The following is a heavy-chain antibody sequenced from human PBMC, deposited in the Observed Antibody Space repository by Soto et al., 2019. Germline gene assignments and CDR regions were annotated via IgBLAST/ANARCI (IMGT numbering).Heavy chain of an antibody. J-gene: IGHJ5*02. CDR1: GGSISSGGYY. Sequence: SETLSLTCTVSGGSISSGGYYWSWIRQHPGKGLEWTGYIYYSGSTYYNPSLKSRVTISVDTSKNQFSLKLSSVTAADTAVYYCARLIWFGELSFRFDPWGQGTLVTVSS. CDR2: IYYSGST. CDR3: ARLIWFGELSFRFDP. V-gene: IGHV4-31*02. D-gene: IGHD3-10*01.